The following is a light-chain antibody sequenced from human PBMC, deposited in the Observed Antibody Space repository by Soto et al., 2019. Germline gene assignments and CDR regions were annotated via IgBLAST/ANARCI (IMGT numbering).Light chain of an antibody. CDR2: DVS. CDR3: SSYTSSSNVV. Sequence: QSVLTQPASVSGSPGQSITISCTGTSSDAGGYNYVSWYQQHPGKAPKLMIYDVSNRPSGVSNRFSGSKSGNTASLTISGLQAEDEADYYCSSYTSSSNVVFGGGTKLTVL. CDR1: SSDAGGYNY. V-gene: IGLV2-14*01. J-gene: IGLJ2*01.